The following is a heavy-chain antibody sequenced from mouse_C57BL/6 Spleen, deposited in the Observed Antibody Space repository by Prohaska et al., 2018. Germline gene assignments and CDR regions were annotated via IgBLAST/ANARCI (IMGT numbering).Heavy chain of an antibody. D-gene: IGHD1-1*01. V-gene: IGHV1-18*01. CDR2: INPNNGGT. CDR3: ARTLITTVVAKGYFDV. Sequence: HGKSLEWIGDINPNNGGTIYNQKFKGKATLTVDKSSSTAYMELRSLTSEDTAVYYCARTLITTVVAKGYFDVWGTGTTVTVSS. J-gene: IGHJ1*03.